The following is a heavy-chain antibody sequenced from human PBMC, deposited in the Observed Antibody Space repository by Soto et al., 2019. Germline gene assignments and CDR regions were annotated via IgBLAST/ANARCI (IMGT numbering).Heavy chain of an antibody. V-gene: IGHV3-23*01. Sequence: GGSLRLSCAASGFTFSGYSMNWVRQAPGKGLEWVSYISGSSGSTYYADSVKGRFTISRDNSKNTVYLQMNSLRAEDTAVYYCARVQCTGGSCFSSYYYYYGMDVWGQGTTVTVSS. CDR3: ARVQCTGGSCFSSYYYYYGMDV. J-gene: IGHJ6*02. CDR1: GFTFSGYS. D-gene: IGHD2-15*01. CDR2: ISGSSGST.